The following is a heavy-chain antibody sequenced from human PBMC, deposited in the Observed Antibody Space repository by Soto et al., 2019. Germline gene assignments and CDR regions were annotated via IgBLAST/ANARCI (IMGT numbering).Heavy chain of an antibody. Sequence: ASAKVSCKASGYTFTSYDINWVRQATGQGLEWMGWMNPNSGNTGYAQKFQGRGTMTRNTSISTAYMELSSLRSEDTAVYYCARVSPYSSSWVASFDIWGQGTMVTVSS. D-gene: IGHD6-13*01. J-gene: IGHJ3*02. CDR1: GYTFTSYD. CDR3: ARVSPYSSSWVASFDI. V-gene: IGHV1-8*01. CDR2: MNPNSGNT.